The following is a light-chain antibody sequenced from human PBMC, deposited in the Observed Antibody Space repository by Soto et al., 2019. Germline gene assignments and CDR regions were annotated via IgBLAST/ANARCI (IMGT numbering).Light chain of an antibody. CDR2: EGS. CDR3: CSYAGSSTYV. V-gene: IGLV2-23*01. CDR1: SSDVGSYNL. Sequence: QSALAPPAAASGSPGQSITISCAGTSSDVGSYNLVSWYQQHPGKAPKLMIYEGSKRPSGVSNRFSGSKSGNTASLTISGLQAEDEADYYCCSYAGSSTYVFGTGTKVTVL. J-gene: IGLJ1*01.